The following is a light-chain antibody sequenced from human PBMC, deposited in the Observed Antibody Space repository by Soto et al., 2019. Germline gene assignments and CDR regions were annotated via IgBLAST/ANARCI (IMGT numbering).Light chain of an antibody. CDR3: QHRSNCPPYT. Sequence: EIVLTQTPATLSLSPGERATLSCRASQSVSSYLAWYQQKPGQAPRLLIYDASNRATGIPARFSGSGSGTDFTLTNSSLEPEDFAVYYEQHRSNCPPYTFGQGTKLESK. CDR1: QSVSSY. J-gene: IGKJ2*01. V-gene: IGKV3-11*01. CDR2: DAS.